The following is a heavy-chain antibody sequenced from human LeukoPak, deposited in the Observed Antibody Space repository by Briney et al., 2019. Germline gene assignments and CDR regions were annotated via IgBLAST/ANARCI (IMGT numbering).Heavy chain of an antibody. D-gene: IGHD3-9*01. Sequence: PGGSLRLSCAASGFTFSSYWMHWVRQAPGKGLVWVSRIKSDGSSTSYADSVKGRFTISRDNAKNSLYLQMNSLRAEDTAVYYCARDWYDNSDAFDIWGQGTMVTVSS. CDR1: GFTFSSYW. V-gene: IGHV3-74*01. CDR2: IKSDGSST. J-gene: IGHJ3*02. CDR3: ARDWYDNSDAFDI.